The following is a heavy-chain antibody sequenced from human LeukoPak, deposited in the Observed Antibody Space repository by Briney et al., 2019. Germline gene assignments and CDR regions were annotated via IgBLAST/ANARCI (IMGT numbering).Heavy chain of an antibody. CDR1: GFTFSSYG. D-gene: IGHD3-3*01. V-gene: IGHV3-30*18. CDR3: AKVLQLRFLEWLLDI. Sequence: GRSLRLSCAASGFTFSSYGMHWVRQAPGKGLEWVAVISYDGSNKYCADPVKGRFTISRDNSKNTLYLQMNSLRAEDTAVYYCAKVLQLRFLEWLLDIWGQGTMVTVSS. CDR2: ISYDGSNK. J-gene: IGHJ3*02.